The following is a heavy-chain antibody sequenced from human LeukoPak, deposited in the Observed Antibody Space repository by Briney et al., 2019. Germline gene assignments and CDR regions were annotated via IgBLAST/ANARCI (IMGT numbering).Heavy chain of an antibody. J-gene: IGHJ4*02. V-gene: IGHV3-9*01. CDR2: ISWNSGSI. D-gene: IGHD3-22*01. CDR3: AKDQGYRGSGYSFDY. CDR1: GFTFDDYA. Sequence: GGSLRLSCAASGFTFDDYAMHWVRQAPGKGLGWVSGISWNSGSIGYADSVKGRFTISRDNAKNSLYLQMNSLRAEDTALYYCAKDQGYRGSGYSFDYWGQGTLVTVSS.